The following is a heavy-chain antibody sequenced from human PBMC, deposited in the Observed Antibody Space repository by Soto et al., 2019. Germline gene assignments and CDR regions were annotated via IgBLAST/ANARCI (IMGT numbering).Heavy chain of an antibody. J-gene: IGHJ4*02. CDR2: ISGSGGST. CDR3: AKSTAYNWNYFDY. D-gene: IGHD1-20*01. V-gene: IGHV3-23*01. Sequence: GGSLRLSCAASGFTFSSYAMSWVRQAPGKGLEWVSAISGSGGSTYYADSVKGRFTISRDNSKNMLYLQMNSLRAEDTAVYYCAKSTAYNWNYFDYWGQGTLVTVSS. CDR1: GFTFSSYA.